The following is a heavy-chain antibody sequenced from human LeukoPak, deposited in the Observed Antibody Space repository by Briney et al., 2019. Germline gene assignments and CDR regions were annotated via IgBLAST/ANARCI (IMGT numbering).Heavy chain of an antibody. J-gene: IGHJ4*02. CDR1: GDSIRSDRYL. CDR2: IYYSGST. V-gene: IGHV4-61*01. D-gene: IGHD2-21*02. Sequence: SETLSLTCIVSGDSIRSDRYLWGWIRQPPGKGLQWIGYIYYSGSTNYNPSLKSRVTISVDPSKNQFSLKLSSVTAADTAVYYCAREAYCGGDCYSGFDYWGQGTLVTVSS. CDR3: AREAYCGGDCYSGFDY.